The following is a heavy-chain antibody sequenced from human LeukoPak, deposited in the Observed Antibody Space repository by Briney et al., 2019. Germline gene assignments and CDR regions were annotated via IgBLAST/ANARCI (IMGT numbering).Heavy chain of an antibody. CDR1: GYPFTGYY. J-gene: IGHJ4*02. V-gene: IGHV1-2*02. CDR3: ARDFRAVAGTINY. CDR2: INPNRGGT. D-gene: IGHD6-19*01. Sequence: GASVKVSCKASGYPFTGYYMHWVRQAPGQGLEWMGGINPNRGGTNYAQKFQGRVTMTRDTSISTAYIELSRLRSDDTAVYYCARDFRAVAGTINYWGQGTLVTVSS.